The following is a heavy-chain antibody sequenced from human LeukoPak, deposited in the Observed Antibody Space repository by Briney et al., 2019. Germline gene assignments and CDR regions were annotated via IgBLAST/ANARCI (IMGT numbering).Heavy chain of an antibody. CDR2: ISAYNGNT. CDR1: GYTFTSYG. J-gene: IGHJ4*02. CDR3: ARGLAAAGGEVNDDY. D-gene: IGHD6-13*01. Sequence: APVKVSCKASGYTFTSYGISWVRQAPGQGLEWMGWISAYNGNTNYAQKLQGRVTMTTDTSTSTAYMELRSLRSDDTAVYYCARGLAAAGGEVNDDYWGQGTLVTVSS. V-gene: IGHV1-18*01.